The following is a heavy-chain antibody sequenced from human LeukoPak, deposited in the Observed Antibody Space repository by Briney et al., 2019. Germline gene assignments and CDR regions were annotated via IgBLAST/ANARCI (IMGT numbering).Heavy chain of an antibody. Sequence: GGSLRLSCAASGFTVSSNYMSWVRQAPGKGLVWVSRINSDGSSISYADSVKGRFTISRDNAKNTLYLQMNSLRAEDTAVYYCAKVGYSYGYEIDYWGQGTLVTVSS. CDR2: INSDGSSI. D-gene: IGHD5-18*01. CDR3: AKVGYSYGYEIDY. CDR1: GFTVSSNY. V-gene: IGHV3-74*01. J-gene: IGHJ4*02.